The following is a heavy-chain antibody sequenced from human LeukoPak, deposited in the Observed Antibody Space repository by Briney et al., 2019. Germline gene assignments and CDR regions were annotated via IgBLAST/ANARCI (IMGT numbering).Heavy chain of an antibody. V-gene: IGHV3-30*18. CDR3: AKDLGIVGAAGGCDY. CDR2: ISYDGSNK. D-gene: IGHD1-26*01. CDR1: GFTFSSYG. Sequence: PGGSLRLSCAASGFTFSSYGMHWVRQAPGKGLEWVAVISYDGSNKYYADSVKGRFTISRDNSKNTLYLQMNSLRAEDTAVYYSAKDLGIVGAAGGCDYWGQGTLVTLSS. J-gene: IGHJ4*02.